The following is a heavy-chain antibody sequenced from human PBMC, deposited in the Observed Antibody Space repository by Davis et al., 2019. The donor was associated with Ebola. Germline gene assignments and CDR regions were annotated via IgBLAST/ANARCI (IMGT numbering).Heavy chain of an antibody. CDR2: INPNSGGT. CDR3: ARRAYGDYDAFDI. Sequence: ASVKVSCKASGYTFTGYYMHWVRQAPGQGLEWMGWINPNSGGTNYAQKFQGRVTMTRDTSISTAYMELSRLRSDDTAVYYCARRAYGDYDAFDIWGQGTMVTVSS. CDR1: GYTFTGYY. V-gene: IGHV1-2*02. J-gene: IGHJ3*02. D-gene: IGHD4-17*01.